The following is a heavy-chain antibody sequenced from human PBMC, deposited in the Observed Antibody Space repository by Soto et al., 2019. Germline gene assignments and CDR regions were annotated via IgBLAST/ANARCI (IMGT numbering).Heavy chain of an antibody. CDR3: ARSSGGNFGIIIAGTNWFAP. CDR1: RDTFTSYY. J-gene: IGHJ5*02. V-gene: IGHV1-46*01. CDR2: INPHGGST. D-gene: IGHD1-26*01. Sequence: ASVKVSCKAPRDTFTSYYINWVRQAPGQGLEWMGVINPHGGSTAYARKFKGRVTLTRDTSASTVYMEVSSLTSEDTAMYYCARSSGGNFGIIIAGTNWFAPWGQGTLVTVSS.